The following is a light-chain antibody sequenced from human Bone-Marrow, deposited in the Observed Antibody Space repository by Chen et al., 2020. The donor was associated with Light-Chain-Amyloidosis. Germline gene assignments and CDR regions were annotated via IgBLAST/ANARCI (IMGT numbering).Light chain of an antibody. V-gene: IGKV2-40*01. CDR3: MQGREFPHT. CDR1: QSLLDSDDGNTY. Sequence: DIVMTQTPLSLPVTPGEPASISCRSSQSLLDSDDGNTYLGWYLQKPGQSPQLLIYTVSYRASGGPDRFSGSGSDTDFKLKISRVEVEDVGGYLCMQGREFPHTFGQGTKLESK. CDR2: TVS. J-gene: IGKJ2*01.